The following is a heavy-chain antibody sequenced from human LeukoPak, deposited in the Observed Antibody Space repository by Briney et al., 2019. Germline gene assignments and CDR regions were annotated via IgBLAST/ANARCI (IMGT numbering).Heavy chain of an antibody. D-gene: IGHD5-18*01. V-gene: IGHV1-24*01. CDR3: AGGYSYGYPPEFDY. CDR2: FDPEDGET. Sequence: ASVKVSCKVSGYTLTELSMHWVRQAPGKGLEWMGGFDPEDGETIYAQKFQGRVTMTEDTSTDTAYMELSSLRSEDTAVYYCAGGYSYGYPPEFDYWGQGTLVTVPS. CDR1: GYTLTELS. J-gene: IGHJ4*02.